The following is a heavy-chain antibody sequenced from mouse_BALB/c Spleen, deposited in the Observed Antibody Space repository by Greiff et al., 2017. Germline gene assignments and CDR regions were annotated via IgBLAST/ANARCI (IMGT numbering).Heavy chain of an antibody. Sequence: EVQLQQSGAELVRPGALVKLSCKASGFNIKDYYMHWVKQRPEQGLEWIGWIDPENGNTIYDPKFQGKASITADTSSNTSYLQLSSLTSEDTAVYYCAQTYYGSTFDYWGQGTTLTVSS. CDR3: AQTYYGSTFDY. J-gene: IGHJ2*01. V-gene: IGHV14-1*02. D-gene: IGHD1-1*01. CDR2: IDPENGNT. CDR1: GFNIKDYY.